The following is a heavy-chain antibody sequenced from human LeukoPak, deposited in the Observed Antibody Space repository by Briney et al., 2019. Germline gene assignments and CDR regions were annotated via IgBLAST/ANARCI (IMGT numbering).Heavy chain of an antibody. CDR1: GFTLSSYA. Sequence: GGSLRLSCAASGFTLSSYAMSWVRQAPGKGLEWVSAISGSGGSTYYADSVKGRFTISRDNSKNTLYLQMNSLRAEDTAVYYCAKDPPVVQGGEYFQHWGQGTLVTVSS. CDR3: AKDPPVVQGGEYFQH. D-gene: IGHD4-23*01. J-gene: IGHJ1*01. V-gene: IGHV3-23*01. CDR2: ISGSGGST.